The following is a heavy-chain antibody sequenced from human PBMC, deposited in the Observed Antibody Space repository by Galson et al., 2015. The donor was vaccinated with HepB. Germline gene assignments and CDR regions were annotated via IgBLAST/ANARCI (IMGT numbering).Heavy chain of an antibody. CDR1: GFTFSSYA. J-gene: IGHJ5*02. CDR3: AKDRGYGDYDWFDP. CDR2: ISGTGDST. D-gene: IGHD4-17*01. V-gene: IGHV3-23*01. Sequence: SLRLSCAASGFTFSSYAMSWVRQAPGKGLEWVSSISGTGDSTYYADSVKGRFTISRDNSKNTLYLQMNGLRPEDTAVYYCAKDRGYGDYDWFDPWGQGTLVTVSS.